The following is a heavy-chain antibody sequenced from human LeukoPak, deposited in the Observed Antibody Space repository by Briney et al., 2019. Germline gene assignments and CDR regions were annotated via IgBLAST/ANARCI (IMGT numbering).Heavy chain of an antibody. V-gene: IGHV1-8*02. CDR2: MNPNSGNT. Sequence: ASVKVSCKTSGYTFTNYGISWVRQAPGQGLEWMGWMNPNSGNTGYAQKFQGRVTMTRSTSISTAYMELSSLRFEDTAVYYCTRSVRNGHIDYWGQGTLVTVSS. CDR3: TRSVRNGHIDY. CDR1: GYTFTNYG. J-gene: IGHJ4*02. D-gene: IGHD2-21*01.